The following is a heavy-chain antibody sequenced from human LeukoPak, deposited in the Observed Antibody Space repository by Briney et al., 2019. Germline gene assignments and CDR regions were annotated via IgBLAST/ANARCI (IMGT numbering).Heavy chain of an antibody. D-gene: IGHD5-12*01. J-gene: IGHJ4*02. V-gene: IGHV3-30*02. CDR1: GFTFSSYG. CDR3: AKGYSGYVGIDY. Sequence: GGSLRLSCAASGFTFSSYGMHWVRQAPGKGLEWVAFIRYDGSNKYYADSVKGRFTISRDNSKNTLYLQMTSLRAEDTAVYYCAKGYSGYVGIDYWGQGTLVTVSS. CDR2: IRYDGSNK.